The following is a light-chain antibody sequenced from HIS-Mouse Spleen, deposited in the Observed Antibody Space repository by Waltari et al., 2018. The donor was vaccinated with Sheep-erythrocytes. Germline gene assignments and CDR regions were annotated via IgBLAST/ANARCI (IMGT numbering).Light chain of an antibody. CDR3: CSYAGSYNHV. V-gene: IGLV2-8*01. CDR1: SSDVGGYNY. Sequence: LTQPPSASGSPGQSVTISCTGTSSDVGGYNYVSWYQQHPGKAPKLMIYEVSKRPSGVPDRFSGSKSGNTASLTVSGLQAEDEADYYCCSYAGSYNHVFATGTKVTVL. J-gene: IGLJ1*01. CDR2: EVS.